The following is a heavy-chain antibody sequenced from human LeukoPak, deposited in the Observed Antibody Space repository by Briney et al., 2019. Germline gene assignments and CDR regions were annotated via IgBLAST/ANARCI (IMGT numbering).Heavy chain of an antibody. CDR2: ISYDGSNK. J-gene: IGHJ6*03. V-gene: IGHV3-30*04. D-gene: IGHD1-14*01. CDR1: GFTFSSYA. CDR3: ARKTPGGDYYYYMDV. Sequence: PGGSLRLSCAASGFTFSSYAMHWVRQAPGKGLEWVAVISYDGSNKYYADSVKGRFTISRDNAKNSLYLQMNSLRAEDTAVYYCARKTPGGDYYYYMDVWGKGTTVTVSS.